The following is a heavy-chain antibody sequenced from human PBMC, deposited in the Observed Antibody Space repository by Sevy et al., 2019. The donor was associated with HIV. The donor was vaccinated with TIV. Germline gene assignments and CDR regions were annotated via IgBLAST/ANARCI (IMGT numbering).Heavy chain of an antibody. D-gene: IGHD3-10*01. CDR3: ARDGGGDYFDY. Sequence: GESLKISCEASGFSFRRYAMHWVRQAPGKGLEWLTVISYDGRNEYYVDSVKGRFTISRDNSKNTLYLQMNGLRPEDTAIYYGARDGGGDYFDYWGQGTLVTVSS. V-gene: IGHV3-30*04. J-gene: IGHJ4*02. CDR2: ISYDGRNE. CDR1: GFSFRRYA.